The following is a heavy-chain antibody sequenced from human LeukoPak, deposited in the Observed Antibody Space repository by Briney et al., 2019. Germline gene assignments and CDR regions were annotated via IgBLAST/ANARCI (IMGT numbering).Heavy chain of an antibody. J-gene: IGHJ4*02. V-gene: IGHV3-66*01. Sequence: GGSQRLSCAASGLTLSNSYINWVRQAPGKGLEWVSLIYSGGSTYHADSVKDRFTISRDNSKNTVYLQMNSLRAEDTAVYYYAKTPTSGWFYFDYWGQGTPVTVSS. D-gene: IGHD6-19*01. CDR3: AKTPTSGWFYFDY. CDR1: GLTLSNSY. CDR2: IYSGGST.